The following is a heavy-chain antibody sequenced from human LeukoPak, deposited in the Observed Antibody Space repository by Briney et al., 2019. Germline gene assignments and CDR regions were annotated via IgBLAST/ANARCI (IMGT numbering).Heavy chain of an antibody. V-gene: IGHV3-7*01. J-gene: IGHJ4*02. D-gene: IGHD6-13*01. Sequence: PGGSLRLSCAASGFTFRSYWMSWVRQAPGKGLEWVANINAEGSAKFYVDSVKGRFTISRDNAKNSVYLEMNSLRTEDTAVYYCAKDRTDSSRWHDYWGQGTLVTVSS. CDR2: INAEGSAK. CDR3: AKDRTDSSRWHDY. CDR1: GFTFRSYW.